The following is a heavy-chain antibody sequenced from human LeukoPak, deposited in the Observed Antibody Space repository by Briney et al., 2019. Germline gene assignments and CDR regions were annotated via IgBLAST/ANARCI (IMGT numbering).Heavy chain of an antibody. CDR2: IYTSGST. CDR1: GGSISSYY. Sequence: SETLSLTCTVSGGSISSYYRSWIRQPAGKGLEWIGRIYTSGSTNYNPSLKSRVTTSVDTSKNQFSLKLSSATAADTAVYYCAQVYYYDSSGYPLDAFDIWGQGTMVTVSS. D-gene: IGHD3-22*01. J-gene: IGHJ3*02. CDR3: AQVYYYDSSGYPLDAFDI. V-gene: IGHV4-4*07.